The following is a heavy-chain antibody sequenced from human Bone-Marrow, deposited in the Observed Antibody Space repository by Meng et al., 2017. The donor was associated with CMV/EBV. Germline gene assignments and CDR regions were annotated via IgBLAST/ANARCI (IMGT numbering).Heavy chain of an antibody. V-gene: IGHV3-7*01. CDR3: ARLTGTMAWTFDY. J-gene: IGHJ4*02. CDR2: IKQDGSEK. Sequence: GESLKISCAASGFTFSSYWMSWVRQAPGKGLEWVANIKQDGSEKYYVDSVKGRFTISRDNSKNTLYLQMNSLRAEDTAVYYCARLTGTMAWTFDYWGQGTLVTASS. CDR1: GFTFSSYW. D-gene: IGHD7-27*01.